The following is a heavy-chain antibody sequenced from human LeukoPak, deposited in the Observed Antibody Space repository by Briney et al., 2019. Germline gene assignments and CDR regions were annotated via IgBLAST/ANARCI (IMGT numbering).Heavy chain of an antibody. CDR2: IKQDGSEK. CDR3: ARSDYDYVWSPGYFDL. V-gene: IGHV3-7*03. Sequence: PGRSLRLSCSASGFTFSSYWMTWVRQAPGKGLEWVANIKQDGSEKYYVDPVKGRFTISRDNAKNSLYLQMNSLRAEDTAVYYCARSDYDYVWSPGYFDLWGRGTLVTVSS. CDR1: GFTFSSYW. D-gene: IGHD3-16*01. J-gene: IGHJ2*01.